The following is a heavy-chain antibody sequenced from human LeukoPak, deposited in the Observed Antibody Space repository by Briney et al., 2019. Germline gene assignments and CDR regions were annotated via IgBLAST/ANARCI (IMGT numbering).Heavy chain of an antibody. V-gene: IGHV4-59*01. CDR2: IYYSGST. J-gene: IGHJ4*02. D-gene: IGHD3-22*01. Sequence: SETLSLTCTISGGSINSYYWSWIRQPPGKGLEWIGYIYYSGSTNYNPSLKSRVTISVDTSKNQLSLRLTSVTAADTAIYYCARGQGGSGYYYWGQGTLVTVSS. CDR1: GGSINSYY. CDR3: ARGQGGSGYYY.